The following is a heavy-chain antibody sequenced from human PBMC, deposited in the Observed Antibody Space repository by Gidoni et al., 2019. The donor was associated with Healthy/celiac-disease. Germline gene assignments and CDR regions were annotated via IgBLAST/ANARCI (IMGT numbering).Heavy chain of an antibody. Sequence: QVQLQESGPGLVKPSETLSLTCTVPGCSISSSYWSWIRQPPGKGLEWIGYIYYSGSTNYNPSLKSRVTISVDTSKNQFSLKLSSVTAADTAVYYCARLPPGVGLRLGELSFLVVDAFDIWGQGTMVTVSS. CDR2: IYYSGST. V-gene: IGHV4-59*01. CDR3: ARLPPGVGLRLGELSFLVVDAFDI. D-gene: IGHD3-16*02. CDR1: GCSISSSY. J-gene: IGHJ3*02.